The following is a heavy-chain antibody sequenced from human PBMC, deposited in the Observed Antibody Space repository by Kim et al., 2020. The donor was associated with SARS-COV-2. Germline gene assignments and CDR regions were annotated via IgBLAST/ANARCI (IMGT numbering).Heavy chain of an antibody. J-gene: IGHJ6*02. CDR1: GLTFSSSD. Sequence: GGSLRLSCAASGLTFSSSDMNWVRQAPGKGLEWISYISRSGSHIYYADPAKGRFTISRDNAQNSLYLQMDSLRGDDTAIYFCAKDDGEAARWSGMDVWGQGTTVTVSS. V-gene: IGHV3-21*06. CDR2: ISRSGSHI. D-gene: IGHD6-6*01. CDR3: AKDDGEAARWSGMDV.